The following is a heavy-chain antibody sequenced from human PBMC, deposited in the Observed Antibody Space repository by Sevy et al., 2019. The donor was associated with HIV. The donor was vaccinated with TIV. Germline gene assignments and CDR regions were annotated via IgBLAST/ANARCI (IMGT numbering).Heavy chain of an antibody. V-gene: IGHV3-15*01. CDR2: IKARADGGTT. CDR1: GFTFSYAW. J-gene: IGHJ6*02. Sequence: GESLKISCAASGFTFSYAWMSWVRQAPGKGREWVGRIKARADGGTTDYAAPVKGRFTISRDDSKNTLYLQMNSLKTEDTAVYYCSTDPIIVLLVTDGMDVWGQGTTVTVSS. CDR3: STDPIIVLLVTDGMDV. D-gene: IGHD2-8*01.